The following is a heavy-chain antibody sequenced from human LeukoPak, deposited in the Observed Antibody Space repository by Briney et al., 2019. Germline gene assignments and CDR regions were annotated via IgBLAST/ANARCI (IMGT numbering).Heavy chain of an antibody. Sequence: GGSLRLSCVGSGLIHLHYPWNSLRQAPGKGLEWISYISRTGTTIYYADSVKGRYTISRDTAKNSLYLQMNSLRSEDRGLYFCARYLGSGDLRPLVWGQGTLLTVSS. D-gene: IGHD2-21*02. V-gene: IGHV3-48*03. CDR1: GLIHLHYP. J-gene: IGHJ4*02. CDR3: ARYLGSGDLRPLV. CDR2: ISRTGTTI.